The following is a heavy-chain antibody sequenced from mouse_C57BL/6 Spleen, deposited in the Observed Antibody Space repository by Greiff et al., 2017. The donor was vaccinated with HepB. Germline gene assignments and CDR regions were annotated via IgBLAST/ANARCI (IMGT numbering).Heavy chain of an antibody. CDR3: ARGTVVAEYYFDY. CDR2: IYPGSGNT. V-gene: IGHV1-66*01. Sequence: VKLMESGPELVKPGASVKISCKASGYSFTSYYIHWVKQRPGQGLEWIGWIYPGSGNTKYNEKFKGKATLTADTSSSTAYMQLSSLTSEDSAVYYCARGTVVAEYYFDYWGQGTTLTVSS. CDR1: GYSFTSYY. J-gene: IGHJ2*01. D-gene: IGHD1-1*01.